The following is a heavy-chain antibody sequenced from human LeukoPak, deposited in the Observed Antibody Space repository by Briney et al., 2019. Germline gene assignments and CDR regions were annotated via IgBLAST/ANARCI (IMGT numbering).Heavy chain of an antibody. J-gene: IGHJ4*02. CDR3: ASGLWFGELFSDY. V-gene: IGHV1-8*01. Sequence: ASVKVSCKASGYTFTSYDINWVRQATGQGLEWMGWMNPNSGNTGYAQKFQGRATMTRNTSISTAYMELSSLRSEDTAVYYCASGLWFGELFSDYWGQGTLVTVSS. CDR2: MNPNSGNT. D-gene: IGHD3-10*01. CDR1: GYTFTSYD.